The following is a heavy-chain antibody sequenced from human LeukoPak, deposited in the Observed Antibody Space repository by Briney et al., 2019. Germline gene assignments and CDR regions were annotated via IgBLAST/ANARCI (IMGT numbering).Heavy chain of an antibody. CDR2: TYSGGST. V-gene: IGHV3-53*05. CDR1: GFTFSSYE. CDR3: AREVYYGSGSYQNWFDP. J-gene: IGHJ5*02. D-gene: IGHD3-10*01. Sequence: GGSLRLSCAASGFTFSSYEMNWVRQAPGKGLEWVSVTYSGGSTYYADSAKGRFTISRDNSKNTLYLQMNSLRAEDTAVYYCAREVYYGSGSYQNWFDPWGQGTLVTVSS.